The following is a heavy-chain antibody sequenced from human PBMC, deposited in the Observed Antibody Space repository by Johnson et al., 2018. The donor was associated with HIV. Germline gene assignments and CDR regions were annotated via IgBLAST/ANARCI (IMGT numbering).Heavy chain of an antibody. J-gene: IGHJ3*01. CDR3: ARDGAIAGAATEALDL. Sequence: QVQLVESGGGLVKPGGSLRLSCAASGFTFSDYYMSWIRQAPGKGLEWVSYFSSGGSTIYSAASVKALFPISRDNAKTSLYLQMNSLSAEDTAVYYCARDGAIAGAATEALDLWGQGTMVIVSS. CDR2: FSSGGSTI. D-gene: IGHD1-26*01. V-gene: IGHV3-11*04. CDR1: GFTFSDYY.